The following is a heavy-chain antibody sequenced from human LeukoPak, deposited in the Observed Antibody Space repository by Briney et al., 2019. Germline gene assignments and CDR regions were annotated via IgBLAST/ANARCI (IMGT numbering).Heavy chain of an antibody. CDR1: GGTFSSYA. Sequence: GASVKVSCKASGGTFSSYAISWVRQAPGQGLEWMGGIIPIFGTANYAQKFQGRVTITADESTSTAYMELSSLRSEDTAVYYCASMFGLRVSSRFSWFDPWGQGTLVTVSS. J-gene: IGHJ5*02. CDR3: ASMFGLRVSSRFSWFDP. D-gene: IGHD3-10*02. CDR2: IIPIFGTA. V-gene: IGHV1-69*13.